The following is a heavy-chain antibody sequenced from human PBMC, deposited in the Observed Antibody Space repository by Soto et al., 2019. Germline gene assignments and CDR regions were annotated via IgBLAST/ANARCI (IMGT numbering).Heavy chain of an antibody. CDR1: GGSISSGGYY. D-gene: IGHD3-9*01. V-gene: IGHV4-31*03. CDR3: ASTYYDILTGYRPLYNWFDP. CDR2: IYYSGST. J-gene: IGHJ5*02. Sequence: SEILSLTCTVSGGSISSGGYYWSWIRQHPGKGLEWIGYIYYSGSTYYNPSLKSRVTISVDTSKNQFSLKLSSVTAADTAVYYCASTYYDILTGYRPLYNWFDPWGQGTLVTVSS.